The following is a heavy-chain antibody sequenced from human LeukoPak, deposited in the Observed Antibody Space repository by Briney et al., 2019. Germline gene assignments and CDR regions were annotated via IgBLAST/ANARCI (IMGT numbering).Heavy chain of an antibody. V-gene: IGHV1-2*02. CDR1: GYTFTGYY. Sequence: ASVTVSCKASGYTFTGYYMHWVRQAPGQGLEWMGWINPNSGGTNYAQKFQGRVTMTRDTSISTAYMELTSLKSDDTAVYYCARGEKTGPNYWGQGTLVTVSS. D-gene: IGHD3-9*01. CDR2: INPNSGGT. J-gene: IGHJ4*02. CDR3: ARGEKTGPNY.